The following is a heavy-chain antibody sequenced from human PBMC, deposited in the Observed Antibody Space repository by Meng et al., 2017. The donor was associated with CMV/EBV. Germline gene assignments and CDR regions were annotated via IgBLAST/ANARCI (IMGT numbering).Heavy chain of an antibody. Sequence: SETLSLTCAVYGGSFSGYYWSWIRQPPGKGLEWIGEINHSGSTNYNPSLKSRVTISVDTSKNQFSLKLSSVTAADTAVYYCARVRNYDFWSGYSSLGNWFDPWGQGTLVTVSS. CDR3: ARVRNYDFWSGYSSLGNWFDP. V-gene: IGHV4-34*01. D-gene: IGHD3-3*01. J-gene: IGHJ5*02. CDR2: INHSGST. CDR1: GGSFSGYY.